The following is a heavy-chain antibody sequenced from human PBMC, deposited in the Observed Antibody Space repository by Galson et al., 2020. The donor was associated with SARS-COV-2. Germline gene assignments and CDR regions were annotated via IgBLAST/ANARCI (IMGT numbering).Heavy chain of an antibody. CDR1: GGSINSGDDY. Sequence: SETLSLTCTVSGGSINSGDDYWSWIRQPPGQGLEWVGYIHYSGNTYHNPSLERRVTISVDTSKNQFSLRLRSVTAADTAVYYCARSPGRGGVPGVFDYWGQGTPVIVSS. J-gene: IGHJ4*02. CDR2: IHYSGNT. D-gene: IGHD2-2*01. CDR3: ARSPGRGGVPGVFDY. V-gene: IGHV4-30-4*01.